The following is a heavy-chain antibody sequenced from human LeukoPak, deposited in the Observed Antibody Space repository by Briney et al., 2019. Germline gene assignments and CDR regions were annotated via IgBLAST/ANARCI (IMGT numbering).Heavy chain of an antibody. CDR1: IDSFTNYY. J-gene: IGHJ4*02. Sequence: SETLSLTCAVYIDSFTNYYWNWIRQTPGKGLEWIGEINHSGSTNYNPSLKSRVTISVDTSKNQFSLKLSSVTAADTAVYYCARGQKYRSGYTVTELGSGYFDYWGQGTLVTVSS. D-gene: IGHD5-18*01. CDR3: ARGQKYRSGYTVTELGSGYFDY. CDR2: INHSGST. V-gene: IGHV4-34*01.